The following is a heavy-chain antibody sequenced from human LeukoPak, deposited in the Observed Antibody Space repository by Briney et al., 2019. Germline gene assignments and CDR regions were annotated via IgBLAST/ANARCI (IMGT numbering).Heavy chain of an antibody. CDR3: ARPRTISGYDFGAFDI. V-gene: IGHV5-51*01. D-gene: IGHD5-12*01. CDR1: GYSFSNYW. CDR2: IYPGDSDT. Sequence: GESLKISCKGSGYSFSNYWIGWVRQMPGKGLEWMGIIYPGDSDTRYNPSFQGQVTISADKSITTAYLQWSSLKASDSAMYYCARPRTISGYDFGAFDIWGQGTMVTVSS. J-gene: IGHJ3*02.